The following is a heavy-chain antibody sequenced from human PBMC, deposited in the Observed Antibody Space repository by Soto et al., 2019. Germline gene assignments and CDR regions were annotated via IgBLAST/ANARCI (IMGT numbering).Heavy chain of an antibody. CDR3: TRGGAMGLNDY. CDR2: IRSKANTYVT. J-gene: IGHJ4*02. Sequence: EVQLVESGGGLVQPGGSLKLSCAASGFNFGDSAMHWVRQASGKGREWVARIRSKANTYVTAYAESVRGRFTISRDDSNNTTYLQMNGLKGDDTAMYYCTRGGAMGLNDYWGQGTLVTVSS. V-gene: IGHV3-73*02. CDR1: GFNFGDSA. D-gene: IGHD3-16*01.